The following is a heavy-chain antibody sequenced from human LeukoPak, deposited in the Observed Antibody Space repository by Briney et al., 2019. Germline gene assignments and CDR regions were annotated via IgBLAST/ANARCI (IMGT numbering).Heavy chain of an antibody. CDR1: GFTFSSYG. CDR3: AKDLGYYGSGSYYSYDY. V-gene: IGHV3-23*01. CDR2: ISGSGGST. J-gene: IGHJ4*02. D-gene: IGHD3-10*01. Sequence: GGTLRLSCAASGFTFSSYGMSWVRQAPGKGLEWVSAISGSGGSTYYADSVKGRFTISRDNSKNTLYLQMNSLRAEDTAVYYCAKDLGYYGSGSYYSYDYWGQGTLVTVSS.